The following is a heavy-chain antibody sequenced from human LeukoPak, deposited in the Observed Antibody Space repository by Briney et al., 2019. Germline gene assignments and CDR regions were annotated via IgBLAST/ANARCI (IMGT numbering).Heavy chain of an antibody. CDR3: AKVGWGSYAASFDS. CDR1: GFTFSRFW. J-gene: IGHJ4*02. V-gene: IGHV3-74*01. D-gene: IGHD3-16*01. CDR2: INGDESIT. Sequence: GGSLRLSCAASGFTFSRFWMHWVRQAPGKGLVWVSRINGDESITTSADSVKGRFTISRDNAKNSLYLQMNSLRPEDTALYYCAKVGWGSYAASFDSWGQGTLVTVSS.